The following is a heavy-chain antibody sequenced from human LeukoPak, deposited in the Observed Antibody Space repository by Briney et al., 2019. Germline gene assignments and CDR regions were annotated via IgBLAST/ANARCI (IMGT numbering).Heavy chain of an antibody. CDR1: GGSISSSSYY. CDR2: IYYSGST. J-gene: IGHJ5*02. Sequence: SETLSLTCTVSGGSISSSSYYWGWIRQPPGKGLEWIGSIYYSGSTYYNPSLKSRVTISVDTSKNQFSLKLSSVTAADTAVYYCARVGGSGSPNKQGYNWFDPWGQGTLVTVSS. D-gene: IGHD3-10*01. CDR3: ARVGGSGSPNKQGYNWFDP. V-gene: IGHV4-39*07.